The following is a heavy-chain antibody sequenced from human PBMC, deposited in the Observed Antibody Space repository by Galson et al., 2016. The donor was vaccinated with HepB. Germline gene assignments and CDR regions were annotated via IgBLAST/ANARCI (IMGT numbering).Heavy chain of an antibody. CDR2: IYPDDGNA. V-gene: IGHV5-51*03. CDR1: GYIFSIYW. Sequence: QSGAEVKKPGESLKISCKGYGYIFSIYWIAWVRQTPGKGPEWMGMIYPDDGNAKYSPSFQGRVSISADTSTRTAYLQWSSFRASDTAIYYCAWAGSSGSYNFFGPWGQGTLFTVSS. CDR3: AWAGSSGSYNFFGP. D-gene: IGHD6-25*01. J-gene: IGHJ5*02.